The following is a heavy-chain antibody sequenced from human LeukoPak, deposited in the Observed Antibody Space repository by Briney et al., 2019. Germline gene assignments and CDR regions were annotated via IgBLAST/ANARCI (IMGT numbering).Heavy chain of an antibody. D-gene: IGHD3-10*01. Sequence: SETLSLTCTVSGGSISSYYWGWIRQPPGKGLEWIGSIYYSGSTYYNPSLKSRVTISVDTSKNQFSLKLSSVTAADTAVYYCARLITMVRGIPPLVDYFDYWGQGTLVTVSS. V-gene: IGHV4-39*01. J-gene: IGHJ4*02. CDR1: GGSISSYY. CDR3: ARLITMVRGIPPLVDYFDY. CDR2: IYYSGST.